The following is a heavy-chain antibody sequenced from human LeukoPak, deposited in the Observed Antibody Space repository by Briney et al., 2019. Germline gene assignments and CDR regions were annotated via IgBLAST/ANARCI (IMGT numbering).Heavy chain of an antibody. CDR3: AREEYCSGGSCFGY. Sequence: SETLSLTCAVYGGSFSGYYWSWIRQPPGKGLEWIGYIYYSGSTNYNPSLKSRVTISVDTSKNQFSLKLSSVTAADTAVYYCAREEYCSGGSCFGYWGQGTLVTVSS. D-gene: IGHD2-15*01. V-gene: IGHV4-59*01. J-gene: IGHJ4*02. CDR2: IYYSGST. CDR1: GGSFSGYY.